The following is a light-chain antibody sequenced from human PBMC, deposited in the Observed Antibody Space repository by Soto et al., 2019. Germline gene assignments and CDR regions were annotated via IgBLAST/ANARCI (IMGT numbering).Light chain of an antibody. CDR1: QSISSW. V-gene: IGKV1-5*03. J-gene: IGKJ1*01. Sequence: DIQMTQSPSTLSASVGDRVTITCRASQSISSWLAWYQQKPGKAPKLLIYKASSLESGVPSRFSGSGSGTEFTLTISSLQPEDFATYYCQQTYRAPWTFGQVTKVEIK. CDR2: KAS. CDR3: QQTYRAPWT.